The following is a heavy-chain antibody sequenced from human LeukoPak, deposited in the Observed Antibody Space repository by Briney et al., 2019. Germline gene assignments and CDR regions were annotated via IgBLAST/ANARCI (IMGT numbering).Heavy chain of an antibody. CDR2: IKSKTDGETT. J-gene: IGHJ4*02. Sequence: GGSLRLSCVDSGFTFTNAWMSWVRQAPGKGLEWIGRIKSKTDGETTNYAEPVRGRFTISRDDSKSAVYLQMNSLKIEDTAVHYCTTDLGTYYHGSQRLIPIDYWGQGTLVTVSS. V-gene: IGHV3-15*01. CDR3: TTDLGTYYHGSQRLIPIDY. D-gene: IGHD3-10*01. CDR1: GFTFTNAW.